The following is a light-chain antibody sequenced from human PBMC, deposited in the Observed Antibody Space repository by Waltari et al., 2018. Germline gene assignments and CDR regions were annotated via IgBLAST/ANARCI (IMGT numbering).Light chain of an antibody. CDR1: QTLNKY. CDR2: VVS. V-gene: IGKV1-39*01. J-gene: IGKJ4*01. Sequence: DIQMTQSPSSLSASVGDRVTLTFRASQTLNKYLNWYHQKPGKAPKVLISVVSYSHTGVPSRFSGSGSGTDFTLTISSLQPEDFATYYCQQSDSLPLTFAGGTKVEIK. CDR3: QQSDSLPLT.